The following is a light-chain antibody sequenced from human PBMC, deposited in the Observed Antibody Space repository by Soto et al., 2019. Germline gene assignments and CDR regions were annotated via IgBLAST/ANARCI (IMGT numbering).Light chain of an antibody. CDR1: HSVSSTW. J-gene: IGKJ2*01. CDR2: GAS. CDR3: QQYGSSRYT. Sequence: EIVLTQSPGTLSLFPGEKATLSCRAGHSVSSTWLAWYQQKPGQPPRLLIYGASSRASGIPDRFSGSGSGTDFTLTISRLEPEDFAVYYCQQYGSSRYTFGQGTKLEIK. V-gene: IGKV3-20*01.